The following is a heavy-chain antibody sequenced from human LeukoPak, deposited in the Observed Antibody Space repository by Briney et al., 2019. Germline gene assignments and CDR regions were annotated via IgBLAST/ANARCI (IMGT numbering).Heavy chain of an antibody. CDR1: GGSISGYY. V-gene: IGHV4-59*01. CDR2: IYSTGST. J-gene: IGHJ4*02. CDR3: ARVATYYYDSSGYILGGDYFDY. D-gene: IGHD3-22*01. Sequence: SETLSLTCTVSGGSISGYYWSWVRQSPEKGLESIGFIYSTGSTSYNPSLRSRVTISIDTSQNQFYLRLTSVTAADTAVYYCARVATYYYDSSGYILGGDYFDYWGQGTLVTVSS.